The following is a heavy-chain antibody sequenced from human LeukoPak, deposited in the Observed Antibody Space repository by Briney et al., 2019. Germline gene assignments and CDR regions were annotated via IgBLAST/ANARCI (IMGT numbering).Heavy chain of an antibody. CDR3: ARLHSSSWYGNFDY. CDR1: GGTFSSNG. CDR2: IIPIFGTA. D-gene: IGHD6-13*01. Sequence: SVKVSCKASGGTFSSNGISWVRQAPGQGLEWMGGIIPIFGTANYAQKFQGRVTITADKSTSTAYMELSSLRSEDTAVYYCARLHSSSWYGNFDYWGQGTLVTVSS. J-gene: IGHJ4*02. V-gene: IGHV1-69*06.